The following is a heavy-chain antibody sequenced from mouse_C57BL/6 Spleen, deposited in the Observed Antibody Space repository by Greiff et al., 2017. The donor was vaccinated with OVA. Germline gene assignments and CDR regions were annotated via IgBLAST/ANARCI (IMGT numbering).Heavy chain of an antibody. V-gene: IGHV1-26*01. Sequence: EVKLQQSGPELVKPGASVKISCKASGYTFTDYYMNWVKQSHGKSLEWIGDINPNNGGTSYNQKFKGKATLTVDKSSSTAYMELRSLTSEDSAVYYCARERDYDGIYYAMDYWGQGTSVTVSS. CDR2: INPNNGGT. J-gene: IGHJ4*01. CDR3: ARERDYDGIYYAMDY. CDR1: GYTFTDYY. D-gene: IGHD2-4*01.